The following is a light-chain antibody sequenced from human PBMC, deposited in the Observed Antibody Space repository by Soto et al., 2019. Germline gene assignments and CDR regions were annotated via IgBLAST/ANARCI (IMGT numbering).Light chain of an antibody. V-gene: IGLV2-14*01. J-gene: IGLJ2*01. CDR2: EVS. Sequence: QSALTQPASVSGSPGQSITISCTGTSSDVGNYKYVSWYQQHPGKAPKLMIYEVSNRPSGVSNRFSGSKSGNTASLTISGLQAEDETDYYCSSYAGSNVLFGGGTKLTVL. CDR1: SSDVGNYKY. CDR3: SSYAGSNVL.